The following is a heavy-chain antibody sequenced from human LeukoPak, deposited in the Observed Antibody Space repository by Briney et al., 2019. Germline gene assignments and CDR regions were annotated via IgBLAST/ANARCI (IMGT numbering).Heavy chain of an antibody. J-gene: IGHJ4*02. D-gene: IGHD6-13*01. Sequence: ASVKVSCKASGYTFTSYGISWVRQAPGQGLEWMGWISGRNGNTNYAQKLQGRVTMTTDTSTSTAYMELRSLRSDDTAVYYCARGPLGAAAGTLFDYWGQGTLVTVSS. CDR2: ISGRNGNT. V-gene: IGHV1-18*01. CDR3: ARGPLGAAAGTLFDY. CDR1: GYTFTSYG.